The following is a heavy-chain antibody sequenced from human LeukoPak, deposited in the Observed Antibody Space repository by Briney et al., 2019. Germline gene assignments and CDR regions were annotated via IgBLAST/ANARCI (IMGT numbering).Heavy chain of an antibody. V-gene: IGHV4-59*01. CDR2: IYYSGST. CDR3: ARDVIDYDFWSGYSDYYYGMDV. J-gene: IGHJ6*02. D-gene: IGHD3-3*01. Sequence: SETLSLTCTVSGGSISSYYWSWIRQPPGKGLEWIGYIYYSGSTNYNPSLKSRVTISVDTSKNQFSLKLSSVTAADTAVYYCARDVIDYDFWSGYSDYYYGMDVWGQGTTVTVSS. CDR1: GGSISSYY.